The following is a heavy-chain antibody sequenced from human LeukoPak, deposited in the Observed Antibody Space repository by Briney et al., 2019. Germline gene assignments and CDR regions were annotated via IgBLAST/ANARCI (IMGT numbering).Heavy chain of an antibody. Sequence: PSETLSLTCTVSGGSISSSSYYWGWIRQPPGKGLEWIGSIYYSGSTYYNPSLKSRVTISVDTSKNQFSLKLSSVTAADTAVYYCARDTRIRVVYYYGSGSIDYWGQGTLVTVSS. J-gene: IGHJ4*02. CDR1: GGSISSSSYY. V-gene: IGHV4-39*07. CDR2: IYYSGST. CDR3: ARDTRIRVVYYYGSGSIDY. D-gene: IGHD3-10*01.